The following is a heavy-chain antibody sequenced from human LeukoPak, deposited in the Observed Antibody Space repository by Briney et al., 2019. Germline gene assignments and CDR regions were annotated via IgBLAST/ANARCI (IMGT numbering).Heavy chain of an antibody. CDR3: ARVYSLGILSFMAPGWFDP. D-gene: IGHD2-15*01. CDR2: IYYSGST. CDR1: GGSISSYY. V-gene: IGHV4-59*01. Sequence: SETLSLTCTVSGGSISSYYWSWIRQPPGKGLEWIGYIYYSGSTNYNPSLKSRVTISVDTSKNQFSLKLSSVTAADTAVYYCARVYSLGILSFMAPGWFDPWGQGTLVTVSS. J-gene: IGHJ5*02.